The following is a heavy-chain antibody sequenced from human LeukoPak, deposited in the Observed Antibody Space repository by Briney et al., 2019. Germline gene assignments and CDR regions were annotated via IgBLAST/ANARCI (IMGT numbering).Heavy chain of an antibody. CDR2: IRYDGGNK. V-gene: IGHV3-30*02. J-gene: IGHJ3*02. D-gene: IGHD2-2*02. CDR1: GFTFSSYG. Sequence: GGSLRLSCAASGFTFSSYGMHWVRQAPGKGLEWVTFIRYDGGNKYYADSVKGRFTISRDYSKNTLYLQMNSLRAEDTAVYYCAKGSQYQLLYPNDAFDIWGQGTMVTVSS. CDR3: AKGSQYQLLYPNDAFDI.